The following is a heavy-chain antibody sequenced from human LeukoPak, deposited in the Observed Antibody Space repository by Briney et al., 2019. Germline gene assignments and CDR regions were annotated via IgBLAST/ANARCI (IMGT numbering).Heavy chain of an antibody. CDR2: IIPIFGTA. Sequence: ASVKVSCKASGGTFSSYAISWVRQAPGQGLEWMGGIIPIFGTANYAQKFQGRVTITTDESTSTPYMELSSLRSEDTAVYYCARDLRTMIVVELDYWGQGTLVTVSS. CDR1: GGTFSSYA. V-gene: IGHV1-69*05. J-gene: IGHJ4*02. CDR3: ARDLRTMIVVELDY. D-gene: IGHD3-22*01.